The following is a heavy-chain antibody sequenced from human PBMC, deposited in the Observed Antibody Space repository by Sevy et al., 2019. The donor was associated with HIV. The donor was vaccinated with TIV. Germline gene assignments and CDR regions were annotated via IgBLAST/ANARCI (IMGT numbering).Heavy chain of an antibody. V-gene: IGHV3-23*01. CDR1: GFNFINYG. CDR3: AKDIRVALVVPSPGYGMDV. CDR2: ISGSGDTT. J-gene: IGHJ6*02. D-gene: IGHD2-15*01. Sequence: GGSLRLSCAASGFNFINYGMSWVRQAPGKGLEWVSVISGSGDTTNYADSVKGRFVISRDNSKNQMYLQLNSLRAEDTAVYYCAKDIRVALVVPSPGYGMDVWGHGTSVTVSS.